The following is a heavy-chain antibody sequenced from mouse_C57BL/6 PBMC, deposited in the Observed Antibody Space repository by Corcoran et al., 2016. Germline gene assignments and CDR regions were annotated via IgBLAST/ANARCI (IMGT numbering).Heavy chain of an antibody. D-gene: IGHD1-1*01. Sequence: QIQLVQSGPELKKPGETVKISCKASGYTFTTYGMSWVKQAPGKGLKWMGWINTYSGVPTYADDFKGRFAFSLETSASTAYLQINNLKNEDTATYFCAREINTVVGDYWGQGTTLTVSS. CDR1: GYTFTTYG. V-gene: IGHV9-3*01. CDR3: AREINTVVGDY. J-gene: IGHJ2*01. CDR2: INTYSGVP.